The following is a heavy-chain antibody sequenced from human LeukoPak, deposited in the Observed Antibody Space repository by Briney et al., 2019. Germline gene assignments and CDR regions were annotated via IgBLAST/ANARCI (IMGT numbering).Heavy chain of an antibody. V-gene: IGHV3-30*04. J-gene: IGHJ4*02. CDR3: ARVSVIDWIVVVPAALDY. Sequence: PGGSLRLSCAASGFTFSSYAMHWVRQAPGKGLEWVAVISYDGSNKYYADSVKGRFTISRDNSKNTLYLQMNSLRAEDTAVYYCARVSVIDWIVVVPAALDYWGQGTLVTVSS. CDR1: GFTFSSYA. D-gene: IGHD2-2*01. CDR2: ISYDGSNK.